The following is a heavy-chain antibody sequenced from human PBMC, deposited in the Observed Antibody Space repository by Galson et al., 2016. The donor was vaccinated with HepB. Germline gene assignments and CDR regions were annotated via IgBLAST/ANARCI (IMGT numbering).Heavy chain of an antibody. V-gene: IGHV4-59*01. Sequence: ETLSLTCAVSGGSISSYYWSWIRQPPGKGLEWIGFIYDSGSTNYSPSLKSRVTISVDTSKNHFSLRLTSVTAADTAVYFCARGNYYGSGPWFDPWGQGTLVTVSS. CDR1: GGSISSYY. CDR2: IYDSGST. D-gene: IGHD3-10*01. CDR3: ARGNYYGSGPWFDP. J-gene: IGHJ5*02.